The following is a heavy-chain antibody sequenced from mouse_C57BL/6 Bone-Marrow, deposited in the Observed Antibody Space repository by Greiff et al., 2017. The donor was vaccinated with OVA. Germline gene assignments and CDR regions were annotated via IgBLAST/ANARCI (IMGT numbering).Heavy chain of an antibody. CDR1: GFSLTSYG. CDR2: IWSGGST. Sequence: QVQLKESGPGLVQPSQSLSITCTVSGFSLTSYGVHWVRQSPGKGLEWLGVIWSGGSTDYNAAFISRLSISKDNSKSQVFFKMNSLQADDTAIYYCARKKQIYYYGSFYAMDYWGQGTSVTVSS. CDR3: ARKKQIYYYGSFYAMDY. V-gene: IGHV2-2*01. J-gene: IGHJ4*01. D-gene: IGHD1-1*01.